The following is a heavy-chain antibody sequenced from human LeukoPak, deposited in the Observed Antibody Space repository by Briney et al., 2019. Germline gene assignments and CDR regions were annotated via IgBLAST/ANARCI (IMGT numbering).Heavy chain of an antibody. J-gene: IGHJ4*02. CDR3: ARDLDVWFGELLPSTPPAY. CDR1: GFTFSSYS. Sequence: GGSLRLSGAASGFTFSSYSMNWVRQAPGKVLEWVSSISSSSSYIYYADSVKGRFTISRDNAKNSLYLQMNSLRAEDTAVYYCARDLDVWFGELLPSTPPAYWGQGTLVTVSS. CDR2: ISSSSSYI. D-gene: IGHD3-10*01. V-gene: IGHV3-21*01.